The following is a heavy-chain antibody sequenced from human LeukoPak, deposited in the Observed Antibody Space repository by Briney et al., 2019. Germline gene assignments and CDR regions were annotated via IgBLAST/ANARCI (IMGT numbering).Heavy chain of an antibody. CDR1: GGSFSGYY. J-gene: IGHJ6*03. Sequence: SETLSLTCAVYGGSFSGYYWSWIRQPPGKGLEWIGEINHSGSTNYNPSLKSRVTISVDTSKNQFSLKLSSVTAADTAVYHCARVFPLLYCSSTSCQGFMDVWGKGTTVTVSS. CDR2: INHSGST. V-gene: IGHV4-34*01. D-gene: IGHD2-2*01. CDR3: ARVFPLLYCSSTSCQGFMDV.